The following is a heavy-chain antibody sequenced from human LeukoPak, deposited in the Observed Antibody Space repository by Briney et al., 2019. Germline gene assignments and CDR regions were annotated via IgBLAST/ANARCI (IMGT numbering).Heavy chain of an antibody. CDR1: GGSVTSSSYY. V-gene: IGHV4-39*07. CDR3: ASHGGLYEYLGH. J-gene: IGHJ4*02. Sequence: SETLSLTCIVSGGSVTSSSYYWGWIRQPPGKGLEWVGSLLYSGTTFRSPSLESRVAIAVDSSKSHFSLQLTSVTAADTAVYYCASHGGLYEYLGHWGQGILVTVSS. D-gene: IGHD2-8*01. CDR2: LLYSGTT.